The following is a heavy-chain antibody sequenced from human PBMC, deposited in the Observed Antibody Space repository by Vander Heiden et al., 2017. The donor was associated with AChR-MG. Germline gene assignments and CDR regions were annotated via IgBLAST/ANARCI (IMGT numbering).Heavy chain of an antibody. J-gene: IGHJ4*02. V-gene: IGHV4-39*01. Sequence: QLQLQESGPGLVKPSETLSLTCTVSGGSISSSSYYWGWIRQPPGKGLEWIGSIYYSGSTYYNPSLKSRVTISVDTSKNQFSLKLSSVTAADTAVYYCARTNSDYVGQHDYWGQGTLVTVSS. D-gene: IGHD4-4*01. CDR3: ARTNSDYVGQHDY. CDR1: GGSISSSSYY. CDR2: IYYSGST.